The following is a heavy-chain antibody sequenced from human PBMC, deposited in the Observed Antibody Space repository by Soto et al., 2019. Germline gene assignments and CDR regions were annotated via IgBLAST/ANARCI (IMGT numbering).Heavy chain of an antibody. CDR3: ARRGSGVTRGLHY. D-gene: IGHD2-15*01. CDR1: GFTFSSYW. CDR2: INTDGSST. Sequence: EVQLVESGGGLVQPGGSLRLSCAASGFTFSSYWMHWVRQAPGKGLVWISRINTDGSSTSYVESVQGRFTISRDNDKNTLFLQMNSLRGEDTAVYYCARRGSGVTRGLHYWGQGTLVTVSS. J-gene: IGHJ4*02. V-gene: IGHV3-74*01.